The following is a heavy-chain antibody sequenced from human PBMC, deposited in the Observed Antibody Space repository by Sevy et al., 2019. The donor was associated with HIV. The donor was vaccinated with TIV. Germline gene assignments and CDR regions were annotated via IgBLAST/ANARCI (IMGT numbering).Heavy chain of an antibody. Sequence: SETLSLTCTVSGGSFGSSSYYWNWIRQPAGKGLEWIGRIYTSGTTNYNPSLKSRVTMSVDTSKNQSSLKLSLVTAADTAVYYCAGRIAVAAFDYWGQGNLVTVSS. D-gene: IGHD6-19*01. V-gene: IGHV4-61*02. CDR2: IYTSGTT. CDR1: GGSFGSSSYY. CDR3: AGRIAVAAFDY. J-gene: IGHJ4*02.